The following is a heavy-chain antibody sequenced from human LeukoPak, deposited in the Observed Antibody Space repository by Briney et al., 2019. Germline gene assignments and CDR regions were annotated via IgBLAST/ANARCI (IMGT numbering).Heavy chain of an antibody. Sequence: SEALSLTCTVSGGSIRTSSHYWGWIRQSPGKGLEYIGSIYYSEGTYYNPSLKSRVSIFVDASKNQFSLKLSSVTAADTAVYYCARGRGIVGATRRGRDAFDIWGQGTMVTVSS. CDR3: ARGRGIVGATRRGRDAFDI. D-gene: IGHD1-26*01. CDR1: GGSIRTSSHY. J-gene: IGHJ3*02. V-gene: IGHV4-39*01. CDR2: IYYSEGT.